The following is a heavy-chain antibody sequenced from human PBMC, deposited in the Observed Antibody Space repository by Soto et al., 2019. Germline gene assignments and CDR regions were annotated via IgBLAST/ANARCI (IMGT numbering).Heavy chain of an antibody. CDR2: IGGSGGNR. Sequence: EAQLLESGGGLVQPGGSLRLSCAASGFTFNAYAMTWVSQAPGKGLEWVSAIGGSGGNRYYAASVRGRFTISRDNSKDTVDLQMNSLRVEDTAVYYCARVASDYINSVDHWGQGILVSVSS. CDR1: GFTFNAYA. J-gene: IGHJ4*02. CDR3: ARVASDYINSVDH. V-gene: IGHV3-23*01. D-gene: IGHD4-4*01.